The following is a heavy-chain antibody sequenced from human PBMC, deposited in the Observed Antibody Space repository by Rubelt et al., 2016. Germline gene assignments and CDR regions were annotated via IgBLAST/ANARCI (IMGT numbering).Heavy chain of an antibody. J-gene: IGHJ4*02. D-gene: IGHD2-15*01. CDR2: INHSGST. V-gene: IGHV4-34*01. CDR1: GGSFSGYY. Sequence: QVQLQQWGAGLLKPSETLSLTCAVYGGSFSGYYWSWIRQPPGKGLEWIGEINHSGSTNYNPSLKSRVTISVDTSKNQFSQKLGAVNAAGTAVYYWAEELGYGSGTDCHGGTFDFWGQGTLVTVS. CDR3: AEELGYGSGTDCHGGTFDF.